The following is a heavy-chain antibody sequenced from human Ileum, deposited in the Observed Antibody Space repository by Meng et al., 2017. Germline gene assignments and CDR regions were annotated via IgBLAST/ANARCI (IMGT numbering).Heavy chain of an antibody. CDR2: LTNNGGSS. J-gene: IGHJ4*02. CDR1: GFSFSSYS. CDR3: AKRGEYCGTIRCWYFDS. Sequence: GESLKISCAASGFSFSSYSISWVRQAPGKGLEWVSNLTNNGGSSYYADAVKGRFTISRDNSKNTLYLKLSSLGADDTAVYYCAKRGEYCGTIRCWYFDSWGQGTLVTVSS. V-gene: IGHV3-23*01. D-gene: IGHD2-21*01.